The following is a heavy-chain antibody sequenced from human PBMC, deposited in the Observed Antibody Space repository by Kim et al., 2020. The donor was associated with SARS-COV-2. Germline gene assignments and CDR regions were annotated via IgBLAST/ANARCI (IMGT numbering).Heavy chain of an antibody. CDR2: IYYSGST. CDR3: ARPGGPRTNWFDP. J-gene: IGHJ5*02. CDR1: GGSISSSSYY. Sequence: SETLSLTCTVSGGSISSSSYYWGWIRQPPGKGLEWIGSIYYSGSTYYNPSLKSRVTISVDTSKNQFSLKLSSVTAADTALYYCARPGGPRTNWFDPWGQGTLVTVSS. V-gene: IGHV4-39*01.